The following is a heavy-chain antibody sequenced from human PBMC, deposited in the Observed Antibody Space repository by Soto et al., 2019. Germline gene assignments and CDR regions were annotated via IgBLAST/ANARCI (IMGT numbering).Heavy chain of an antibody. V-gene: IGHV3-53*01. D-gene: IGHD3-22*01. CDR2: IYSGGST. CDR3: ASFDYYDSSARSDY. Sequence: PGGSLRLFCAASGFTVSSNYMSWVRQAPGKGLEWVSVIYSGGSTYYADSVKGRFTISRDNSKNTLYLQMNSLRAEDTAVYYCASFDYYDSSARSDYWGQGTLVTVSS. CDR1: GFTVSSNY. J-gene: IGHJ4*02.